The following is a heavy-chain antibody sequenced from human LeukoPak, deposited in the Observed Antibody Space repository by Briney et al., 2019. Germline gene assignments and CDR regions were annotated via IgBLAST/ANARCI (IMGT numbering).Heavy chain of an antibody. Sequence: SGGSLRLSCAASGFTFSSYSMNWVRQAPGKGLEWVSSISSSSSYIYYADSVKGRFTISRDNAKNSLYLQMNSLRAEDTAVYYCARDRGSYYWIEDGEKRNRFDYWGQGTLVTVSS. CDR1: GFTFSSYS. CDR2: ISSSSSYI. J-gene: IGHJ4*02. V-gene: IGHV3-21*01. D-gene: IGHD1-26*01. CDR3: ARDRGSYYWIEDGEKRNRFDY.